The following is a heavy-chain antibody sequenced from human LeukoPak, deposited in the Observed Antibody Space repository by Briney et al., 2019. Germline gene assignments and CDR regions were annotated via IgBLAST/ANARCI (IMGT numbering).Heavy chain of an antibody. CDR3: AKLAASGEAPFQH. Sequence: PGGSLRLSCAASGFTFDDYAMHWVRQAPGKGLEWASGISWNSGSIGYADSVKGRFTISRDNAKNSLYLQMNSLRAEDTALYYCAKLAASGEAPFQHWGQGTLVTVSS. CDR1: GFTFDDYA. CDR2: ISWNSGSI. J-gene: IGHJ1*01. V-gene: IGHV3-9*01. D-gene: IGHD6-13*01.